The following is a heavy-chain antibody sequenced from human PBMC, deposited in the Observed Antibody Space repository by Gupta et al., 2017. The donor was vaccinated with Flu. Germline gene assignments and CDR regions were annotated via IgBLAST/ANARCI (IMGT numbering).Heavy chain of an antibody. CDR2: INTDGTST. D-gene: IGHD4-11*01. V-gene: IGHV3-74*01. CDR1: GFTFSDYW. CDR3: TRSRPAGSNYIGYFDP. Sequence: EVQLVESGGGLVEPGGSLRLSCAASGFTFSDYWLHWVRKAPEKGLVWVARINTDGTSTAYADSVKGRFTISRDNAKNTLQLQMNSLRAEDTAVYFCTRSRPAGSNYIGYFDPWGQGTLVTVSS. J-gene: IGHJ5*02.